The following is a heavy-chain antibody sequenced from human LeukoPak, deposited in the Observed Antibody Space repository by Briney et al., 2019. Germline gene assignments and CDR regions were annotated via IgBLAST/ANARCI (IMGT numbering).Heavy chain of an antibody. J-gene: IGHJ6*03. Sequence: GGSLRLSCEASGFTFSDVWMTWVRQAPGKGLEWVANIRQDGSEGNYVDSVKGRFTVSRDNAKNSLYLQLNNLRAEDTAVYYCARVSYDFWSGLPDYYYYYMDVWGKGTTVTVSS. CDR1: GFTFSDVW. V-gene: IGHV3-7*01. D-gene: IGHD3-3*01. CDR3: ARVSYDFWSGLPDYYYYYMDV. CDR2: IRQDGSEG.